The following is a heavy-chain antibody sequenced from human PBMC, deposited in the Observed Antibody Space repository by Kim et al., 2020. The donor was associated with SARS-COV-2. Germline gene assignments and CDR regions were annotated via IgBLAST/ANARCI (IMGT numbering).Heavy chain of an antibody. CDR2: IIPILGIA. V-gene: IGHV1-69*04. Sequence: SVKVSCKASGGTFSSYAISWVRQAPGQGLEWMGRIIPILGIANYAQKFQGRVTITADKSTSTAYMELSSLRSEDTAVYYCARSAQWLGPYYYYYGMDVWGQGTTVTVSS. J-gene: IGHJ6*02. CDR1: GGTFSSYA. D-gene: IGHD6-19*01. CDR3: ARSAQWLGPYYYYYGMDV.